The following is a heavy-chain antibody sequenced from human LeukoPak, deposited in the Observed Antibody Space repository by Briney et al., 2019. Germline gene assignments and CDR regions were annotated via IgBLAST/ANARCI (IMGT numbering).Heavy chain of an antibody. CDR1: GGSISSSSYY. CDR3: ARERASTFGGVIETQYYFDY. CDR2: IYYSGST. V-gene: IGHV4-39*02. J-gene: IGHJ4*02. D-gene: IGHD3-16*02. Sequence: PSETLSLTCTVSGGSISSSSYYWGWIRQPPGKGLEWIGSIYYSGSTYYNPSLKSRVTISVDTSKNQFSLKLSSVTAADTAVYYCARERASTFGGVIETQYYFDYWGQGTLVTVSS.